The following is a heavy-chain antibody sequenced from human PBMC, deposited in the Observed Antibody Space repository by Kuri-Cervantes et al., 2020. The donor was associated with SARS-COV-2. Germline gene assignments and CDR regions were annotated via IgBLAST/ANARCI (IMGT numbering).Heavy chain of an antibody. J-gene: IGHJ1*01. CDR3: ARVPEGGYSFQH. CDR2: TNHSGGT. Sequence: ESLKISCAVYGGSFSGYYWSWIRRPPGKGLEWIGETNHSGGTNYNPSLKSRVTISVDTSKNQFSLKLSSVTAADTAVYYCARVPEGGYSFQHWGQGTLVTVSS. D-gene: IGHD6-13*01. V-gene: IGHV4-34*01. CDR1: GGSFSGYY.